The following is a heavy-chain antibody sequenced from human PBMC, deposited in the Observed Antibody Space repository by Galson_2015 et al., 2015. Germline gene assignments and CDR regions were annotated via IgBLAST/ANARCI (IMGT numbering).Heavy chain of an antibody. Sequence: QSGAEVKKPGESLKISCKGSGYSLTSYWIGWVRQMPGKGLEWMGIIYPGDSDTRYSPFFQGQVTISADKSISTAYLQWSSLKVSASAMYYCARQGGDNGFDYVAYSGQGTLVTVSS. D-gene: IGHD5-12*01. CDR2: IYPGDSDT. CDR3: ARQGGDNGFDYVAY. V-gene: IGHV5-51*01. J-gene: IGHJ1*01. CDR1: GYSLTSYW.